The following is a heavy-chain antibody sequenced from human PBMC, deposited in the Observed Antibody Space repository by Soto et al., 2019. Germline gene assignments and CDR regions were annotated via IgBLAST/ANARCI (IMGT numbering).Heavy chain of an antibody. CDR2: IIPVVGTA. CDR3: ARASTYFYNQ. J-gene: IGHJ4*02. Sequence: QVQLVQSGAEVKKPGSSVKVSCKAPESTFNSYDISWVRQAPGQGLEWMGGIIPVVGTANYAQKFQNRVTITADESTSTAYMELSSLTSEDTAVYFCARASTYFYNQWGQGTLITVSS. V-gene: IGHV1-69*01. CDR1: ESTFNSYD. D-gene: IGHD3-9*01.